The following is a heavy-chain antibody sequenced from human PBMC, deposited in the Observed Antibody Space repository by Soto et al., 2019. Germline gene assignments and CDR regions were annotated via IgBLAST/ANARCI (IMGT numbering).Heavy chain of an antibody. CDR2: IIPLFGTT. V-gene: IGHV1-69*01. CDR3: AAELGFGKLSVG. D-gene: IGHD3-10*01. J-gene: IGHJ6*02. CDR1: GDTFKNCV. Sequence: QVQVVQSGVEGRRPGSSVKVSCKASGDTFKNCVISWVRQAPGQGLEWMGGIIPLFGTTDFAQRFQGRLTITTDDSTTTAYMELSRLRSEDTATYYCAAELGFGKLSVGWGQGTTVIVSS.